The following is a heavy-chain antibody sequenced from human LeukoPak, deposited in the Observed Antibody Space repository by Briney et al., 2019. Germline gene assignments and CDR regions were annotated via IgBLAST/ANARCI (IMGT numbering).Heavy chain of an antibody. D-gene: IGHD3-10*01. CDR2: INHSGST. Sequence: KPSETLSLTCTVSGGSISSYYWSWIRQPAGKGLEWIGEINHSGSTNYNPSLKSRVTISVDTSKNQFSLKLSSVTAADTAVYYCARQFGNQPGSYYYYYGMDVWGQGTTVTVSS. V-gene: IGHV4-59*01. CDR3: ARQFGNQPGSYYYYYGMDV. CDR1: GGSISSYY. J-gene: IGHJ6*02.